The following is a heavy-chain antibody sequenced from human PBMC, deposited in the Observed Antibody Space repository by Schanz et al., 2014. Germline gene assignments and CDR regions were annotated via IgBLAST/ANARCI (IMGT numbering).Heavy chain of an antibody. J-gene: IGHJ4*02. D-gene: IGHD6-13*01. CDR1: GYTFSDYG. V-gene: IGHV1-46*03. CDR2: INPSGGGT. Sequence: QVQLVQSGAEVKKPGASVKVSCKTSGYTFSDYGITWVRQAPGQGLEWMGIINPSGGGTSYALRFQGRVTMTRDTSTSTVYMELSSLRSEDTAVYYCARDGVDAAAGGNYWGQGTLVTVSS. CDR3: ARDGVDAAAGGNY.